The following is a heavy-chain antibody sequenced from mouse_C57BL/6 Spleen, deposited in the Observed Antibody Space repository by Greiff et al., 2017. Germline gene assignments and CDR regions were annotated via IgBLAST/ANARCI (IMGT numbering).Heavy chain of an antibody. CDR3: ARRRDGWAYAMDY. CDR2: IYPGSGST. Sequence: QVQLQQPGAELVKPGASVKMSCKASGYTFTSYWITWVKQRPGQGLEWIGDIYPGSGSTNYNEKFKSKATLTVDTSSSTAYMQLRSLTSEDSAVYYCARRRDGWAYAMDYWGQGTSVTVSS. V-gene: IGHV1-55*01. J-gene: IGHJ4*01. D-gene: IGHD2-3*01. CDR1: GYTFTSYW.